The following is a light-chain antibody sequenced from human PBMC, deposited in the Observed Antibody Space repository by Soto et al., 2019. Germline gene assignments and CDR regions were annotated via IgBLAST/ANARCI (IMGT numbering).Light chain of an antibody. CDR2: DVS. V-gene: IGLV2-11*01. CDR1: SSDVGGYNY. Sequence: QSLLTQPRSVSGSPGQSVTISCTGTSSDVGGYNYVSWYQQHPGKAPKLMIYDVSKRPSGVPDRFSGSKSGNTASLTISGLQAEDEADYYCCSYAGSYTFVVFGTGTKVTVL. CDR3: CSYAGSYTFVV. J-gene: IGLJ1*01.